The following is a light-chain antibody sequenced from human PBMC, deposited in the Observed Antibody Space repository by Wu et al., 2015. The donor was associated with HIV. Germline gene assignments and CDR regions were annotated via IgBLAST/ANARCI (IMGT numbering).Light chain of an antibody. Sequence: EIVMTQSPATLSVSPGERATLSCRASQSVSSKLAWYQQKPGQAPRLLIYGASTRATGIPARFSGSGSGTEFTLTISSMQSEDFAVYYCQQYDNWPPWTFGQGPRWKSN. V-gene: IGKV3-15*01. CDR1: QSVSSK. CDR2: GAS. CDR3: QQYDNWPPWT. J-gene: IGKJ1*01.